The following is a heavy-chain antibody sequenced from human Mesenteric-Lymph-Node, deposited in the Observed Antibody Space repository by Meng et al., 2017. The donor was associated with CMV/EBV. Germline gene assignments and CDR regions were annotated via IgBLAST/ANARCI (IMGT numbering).Heavy chain of an antibody. CDR1: FTFSSYC. D-gene: IGHD5-24*01. J-gene: IGHJ5*02. CDR2: VWSDESNK. V-gene: IGHV3-33*03. CDR3: AKGRGFIFDEPNDWFDP. Sequence: FTFSSYCMQWDRQAPDKGLEWVAVVWSDESNKKYADSVKDRLTISKNNSKNTLYLQMNNLRAEDAAVYYCAKGRGFIFDEPNDWFDPWGQGTLVTVSS.